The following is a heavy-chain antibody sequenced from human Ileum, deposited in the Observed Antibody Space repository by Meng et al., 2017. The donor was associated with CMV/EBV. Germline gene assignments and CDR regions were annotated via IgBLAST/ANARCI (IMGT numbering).Heavy chain of an antibody. CDR2: IYYGGST. D-gene: IGHD2-21*02. CDR1: GGSISNNNYY. V-gene: IGHV4-39*01. Sequence: CTVSGGSISNNNYYWGWIRQSPGEGLEWIGSIYYGGSTNYKSSLRSRVTISVDTSKNQFSLKMNSVTAADTAVYYCARRLRHWHYFDHWGQGALVTVSS. J-gene: IGHJ4*02. CDR3: ARRLRHWHYFDH.